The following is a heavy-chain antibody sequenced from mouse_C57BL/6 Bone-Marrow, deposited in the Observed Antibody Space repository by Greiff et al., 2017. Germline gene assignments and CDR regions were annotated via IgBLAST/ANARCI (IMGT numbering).Heavy chain of an antibody. D-gene: IGHD1-1*01. J-gene: IGHJ3*01. CDR1: GFNIKNTY. V-gene: IGHV14-3*01. Sequence: VQLQQSVAELVRPGASVKLSCTASGFNIKNTYMHWVKQRPEQGLEWIGRIDPANGNTTYAPKFQGKATITADTSSTTAYLQLSSLTSVDTAIYYCSSPYYYGSSPFAYWGQGTLVTVSA. CDR3: SSPYYYGSSPFAY. CDR2: IDPANGNT.